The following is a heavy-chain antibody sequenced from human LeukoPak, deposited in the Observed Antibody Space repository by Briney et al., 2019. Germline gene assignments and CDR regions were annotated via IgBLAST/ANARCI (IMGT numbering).Heavy chain of an antibody. V-gene: IGHV3-21*01. D-gene: IGHD1-26*01. CDR3: ARDPYSGTYSDYYYHYMDV. CDR2: ITSTGSYI. Sequence: GGSLRLSCAASAFSFSDYNMNWVRQAPGKGLEWVSSITSTGSYIYYADSVKGRFTISRDNAKNSLFLQLNSLRAEDTAVYYCARDPYSGTYSDYYYHYMDVWGKGTTVTVSS. J-gene: IGHJ6*03. CDR1: AFSFSDYN.